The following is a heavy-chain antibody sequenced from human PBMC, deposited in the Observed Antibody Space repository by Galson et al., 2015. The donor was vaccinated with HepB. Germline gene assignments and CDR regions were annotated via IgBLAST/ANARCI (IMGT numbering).Heavy chain of an antibody. CDR1: GYTLTELS. V-gene: IGHV1-24*01. D-gene: IGHD2-2*01. Sequence: SVKVSCKVSGYTLTELSMHWVRQAPGKGLEWMGGFDPEDGVTIYAQKFQGRVTMTEDTSTDTAYMEPSSLRSEDTAVYYCATARLVPAAIWGPLEYYFDYWGQGTLVTVSS. CDR3: ATARLVPAAIWGPLEYYFDY. CDR2: FDPEDGVT. J-gene: IGHJ4*02.